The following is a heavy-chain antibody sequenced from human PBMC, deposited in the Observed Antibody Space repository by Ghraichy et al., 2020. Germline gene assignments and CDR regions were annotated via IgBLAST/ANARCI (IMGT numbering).Heavy chain of an antibody. CDR3: ARPDYYDSSGYYSGFDY. J-gene: IGHJ4*02. Sequence: SETLSLTCTVSGGSISSSSYYWGWIRQPPGKGLEWIGSIYYSGSTYYNPSLKSRVTISVDTSKNQFSLKLSSVTAADTAVYYCARPDYYDSSGYYSGFDYWGQGTLVTVSS. CDR2: IYYSGST. V-gene: IGHV4-39*01. CDR1: GGSISSSSYY. D-gene: IGHD3-22*01.